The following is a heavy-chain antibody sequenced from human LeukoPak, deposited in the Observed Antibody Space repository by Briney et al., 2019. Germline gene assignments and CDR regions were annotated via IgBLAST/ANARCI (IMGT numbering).Heavy chain of an antibody. Sequence: SETLSLTCTVSGGSISSGSYYWSWIRQPAGKGLEWIGRIYTSGSTNYNPSLKSRVTISVDTSKNQFSLKLSSVTAADTAVYYCARARYPYYFDYWGQGTLVTVSS. D-gene: IGHD3-16*02. CDR2: IYTSGST. V-gene: IGHV4-61*02. CDR1: GGSISSGSYY. J-gene: IGHJ4*02. CDR3: ARARYPYYFDY.